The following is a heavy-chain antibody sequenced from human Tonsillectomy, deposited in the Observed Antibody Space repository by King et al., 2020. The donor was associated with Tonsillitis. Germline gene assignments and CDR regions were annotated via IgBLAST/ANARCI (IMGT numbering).Heavy chain of an antibody. CDR2: INTDGSST. CDR1: GFTFSRYW. V-gene: IGHV3-74*01. Sequence: VQLVQSGGGLVQPGGSLRLSCAASGFTFSRYWMHWVRQTPGKGLVWVSRINTDGSSTTYADSVKGRFTISRDNARNTLYLQMNSLRAEDTAVYYCVKEDVVTVATGLRAWGQGTLVTVSS. D-gene: IGHD5-12*01. J-gene: IGHJ4*02. CDR3: VKEDVVTVATGLRA.